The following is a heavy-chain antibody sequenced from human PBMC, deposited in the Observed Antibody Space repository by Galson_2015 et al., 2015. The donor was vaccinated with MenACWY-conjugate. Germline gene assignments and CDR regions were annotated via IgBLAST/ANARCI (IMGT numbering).Heavy chain of an antibody. V-gene: IGHV5-51*03. CDR2: IFPGDSDT. CDR1: GYSLTTYW. Sequence: QSGAEVKKPGESLKISCQGSGYSLTTYWIAWVRQMPGKGLEWMGIIFPGDSDTRYSSSFQGQVTISADKSISTAYLQWSSLKASDTAMYYCARISGSYYLPDYWGQGTLVTVSS. D-gene: IGHD1-26*01. CDR3: ARISGSYYLPDY. J-gene: IGHJ4*02.